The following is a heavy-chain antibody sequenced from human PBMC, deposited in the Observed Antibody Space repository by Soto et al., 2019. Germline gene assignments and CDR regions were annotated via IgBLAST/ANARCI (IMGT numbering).Heavy chain of an antibody. CDR2: IWYDGSEE. Sequence: QVQLVESGGGVVQPGRSLRLSCAVSGLSFRSIDMHWVRQAPGKGPEWVAVIWYDGSEEYYAESVKGRFTISRDNSKKTLYLQMNSLRGEDTAVYYCARGYGSSGLDYWGQGTLVTVSS. CDR3: ARGYGSSGLDY. V-gene: IGHV3-33*01. J-gene: IGHJ4*02. D-gene: IGHD6-13*01. CDR1: GLSFRSID.